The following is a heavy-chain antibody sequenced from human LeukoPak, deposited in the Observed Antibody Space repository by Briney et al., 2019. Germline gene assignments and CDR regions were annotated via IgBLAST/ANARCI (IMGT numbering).Heavy chain of an antibody. CDR3: ARTYYYDSSGYYYY. CDR2: INSDGSST. J-gene: IGHJ4*02. V-gene: IGHV3-74*01. D-gene: IGHD3-22*01. CDR1: GFTFSTYW. Sequence: GGSLRLSCAASGFTFSTYWMHWVRQAPGKGLVWVSRINSDGSSTSYADSVKGRFTISRDNAKDTLYLQMNSLRAEDTAVYYCARTYYYDSSGYYYYWGQGTLVTVSS.